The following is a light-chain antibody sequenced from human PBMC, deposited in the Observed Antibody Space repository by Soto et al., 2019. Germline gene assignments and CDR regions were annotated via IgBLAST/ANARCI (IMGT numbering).Light chain of an antibody. CDR1: QSISDT. CDR3: HQRSNWPPN. Sequence: EIVLTQSPGALSLSPGERATLSFRASQSISDTLAWYQQKPGQAPRLLIYDASNRATGIPARFSGSGSGTDFTLTISSLQPEDFAVYYCHQRSNWPPNFGGGTKVDIK. CDR2: DAS. V-gene: IGKV3-11*01. J-gene: IGKJ4*01.